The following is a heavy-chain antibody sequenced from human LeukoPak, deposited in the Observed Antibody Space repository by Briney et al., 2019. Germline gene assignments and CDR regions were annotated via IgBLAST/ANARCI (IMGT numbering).Heavy chain of an antibody. J-gene: IGHJ4*02. D-gene: IGHD4-17*01. CDR2: MYYSRST. V-gene: IGHV4-39*01. CDR1: GGPISSTNYY. Sequence: SETLSLTCTVSGGPISSTNYYWGWIRQPPGKGLEWIASMYYSRSTYYNPSLTSRVTISVDTSKNQFSLKLSSVTAADTAVYYCAIRLGGVTTGLDYWGQGTLVTVSS. CDR3: AIRLGGVTTGLDY.